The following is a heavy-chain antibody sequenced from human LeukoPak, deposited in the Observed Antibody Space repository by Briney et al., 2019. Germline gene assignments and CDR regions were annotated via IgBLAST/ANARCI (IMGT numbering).Heavy chain of an antibody. D-gene: IGHD2-2*01. CDR2: INPNSGGT. V-gene: IGHV1-2*02. Sequence: ASVTVSFKASGYTFTGYYMHWVRQAPGQGLEWMGWINPNSGGTNYAQKFQGRVTMTRDTSISTAYMELSRLRSDDTAVYYCAREQYCSSTSCPVDYWGQGTLVTVSS. CDR1: GYTFTGYY. J-gene: IGHJ4*02. CDR3: AREQYCSSTSCPVDY.